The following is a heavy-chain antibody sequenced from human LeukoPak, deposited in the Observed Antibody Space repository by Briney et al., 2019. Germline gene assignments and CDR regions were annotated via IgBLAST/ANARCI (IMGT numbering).Heavy chain of an antibody. CDR3: ARDGN. Sequence: GGSLRLSCAATGFTFSNYGIHWVRQAPGKGLEYLAFISYDGTNKHYADSVRGRFSISRDNAKNSLYLQMNSLRAEDTAVYYCARDGNWGQGTLVTVSS. V-gene: IGHV3-33*05. CDR1: GFTFSNYG. CDR2: ISYDGTNK. J-gene: IGHJ4*02.